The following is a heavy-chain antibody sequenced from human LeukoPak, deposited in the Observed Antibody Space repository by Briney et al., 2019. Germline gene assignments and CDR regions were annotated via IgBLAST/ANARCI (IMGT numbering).Heavy chain of an antibody. D-gene: IGHD4-17*01. V-gene: IGHV1-18*01. CDR2: ISAYNGNT. CDR3: ARGRDTVTTTRYDY. CDR1: GYTFTSYG. Sequence: ASVKVSCKASGYTFTSYGINWVRQAPGQGLEWMGWISAYNGNTNYAQKLQGRVTMTTDTSTSTAYMELRSLRSDDTAVYYCARGRDTVTTTRYDYWGQGTLVTVSS. J-gene: IGHJ4*02.